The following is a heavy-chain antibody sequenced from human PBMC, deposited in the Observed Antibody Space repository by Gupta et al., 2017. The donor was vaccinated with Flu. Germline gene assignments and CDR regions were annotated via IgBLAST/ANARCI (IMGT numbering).Heavy chain of an antibody. D-gene: IGHD4-17*01. Sequence: EVQLVESGGGLVQPGGSLKLSCAASGFTFSGSAMHWVRQASGKGLEWVGRIRSKANSYATAYAASVKGRFTISRDDSKNTAYLQMNSLKTEDTAVYYCTSFSHDYGDYREGWPIDYWGQGTLVTVSS. CDR2: IRSKANSYAT. CDR3: TSFSHDYGDYREGWPIDY. V-gene: IGHV3-73*01. CDR1: GFTFSGSA. J-gene: IGHJ4*02.